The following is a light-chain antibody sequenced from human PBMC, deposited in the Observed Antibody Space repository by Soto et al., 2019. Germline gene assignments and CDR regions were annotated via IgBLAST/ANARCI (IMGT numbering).Light chain of an antibody. CDR3: CSPAGDNTYV. CDR1: SSDVGGYNY. V-gene: IGLV2-8*01. CDR2: EVT. Sequence: QSALTQPPSASGSPGQSVTISCTGSSSDVGGYNYVSWYQQHPGKAPKLMSYEVTKRPSGVPDRFSGSKSGNTASLTVSGLQPEDEADYFCCSPAGDNTYVFGTGTQGTVL. J-gene: IGLJ1*01.